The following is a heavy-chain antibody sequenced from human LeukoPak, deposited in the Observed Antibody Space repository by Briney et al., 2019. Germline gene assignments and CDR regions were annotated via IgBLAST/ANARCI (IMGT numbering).Heavy chain of an antibody. V-gene: IGHV3-33*06. CDR1: GFMSSSYG. J-gene: IGHJ4*02. CDR3: AKGPSDTTLATAFDY. CDR2: IWYDGSNK. D-gene: IGHD5-18*01. Sequence: PGRSLRLSCAASGFMSSSYGMYWVRQAPGKGLEWVAVIWYDGSNKYYTDSVRGRFTISRDNSKNTLYLQMNSLRVEDTAVYYCAKGPSDTTLATAFDYWGQGTLVTVSS.